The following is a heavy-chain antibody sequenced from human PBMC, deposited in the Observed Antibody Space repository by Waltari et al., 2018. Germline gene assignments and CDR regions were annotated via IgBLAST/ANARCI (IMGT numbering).Heavy chain of an antibody. CDR3: ARHGSDRLQLWLSYFDY. D-gene: IGHD5-18*01. CDR1: AGSISSSSSY. V-gene: IGHV4-39*07. J-gene: IGHJ4*02. CDR2: IYYSGST. Sequence: QLQLQESGPGLVKPSETRSLTCTVSAGSISSSSSYWGSIRQPPGKGLVWMGSIYYSGSTYYNPSLKRRVTISVDTSKNQFSLKLSSVTAADTAVYYCARHGSDRLQLWLSYFDYWGQGTLVTVSS.